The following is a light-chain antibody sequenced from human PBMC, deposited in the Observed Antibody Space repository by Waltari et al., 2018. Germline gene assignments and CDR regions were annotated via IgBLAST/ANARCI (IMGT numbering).Light chain of an antibody. CDR2: TAS. CDR3: QQRSNWPLT. J-gene: IGKJ4*01. CDR1: QSVYTY. Sequence: EIVLTQSPATLSLSPGERATLSCRASQSVYTYLAWYQQKPVQAPRLLIYTASNRASGVPARFSGSGSGTDFTLTITSREPEDVAVYYCQQRSNWPLTFGGGTKVEIK. V-gene: IGKV3-11*01.